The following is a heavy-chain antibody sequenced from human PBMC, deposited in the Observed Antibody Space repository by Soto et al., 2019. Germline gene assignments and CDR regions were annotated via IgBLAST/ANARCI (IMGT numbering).Heavy chain of an antibody. CDR2: ISGYNGDT. CDR3: ASASITVKVPVLFY. V-gene: IGHV1-18*01. D-gene: IGHD3-22*01. CDR1: GYTFTNYC. J-gene: IGHJ4*01. Sequence: QVQFVQSAAEVKKPGASVKVSCKASGYTFTNYCIGWVRQAPGQGLEWVGWISGYNGDTHYAQNLQDRVTWTSDTSTNTAYLESRRLRSDDTAGYYCASASITVKVPVLFYWCHGTLVAVSS.